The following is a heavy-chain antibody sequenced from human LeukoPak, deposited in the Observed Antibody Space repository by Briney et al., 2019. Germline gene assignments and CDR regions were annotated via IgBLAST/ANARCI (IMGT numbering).Heavy chain of an antibody. CDR3: AKGITMVRGVIIKWYAFDI. Sequence: GGSLRLSCAASGFTFSSYGMHWVRQAPGKGLEWVAVISYDGSNKYYADSVKGRFTISRDNSKNTLYLQMNSLRAEDTAVYYCAKGITMVRGVIIKWYAFDIWGQGTMVTVSS. J-gene: IGHJ3*02. D-gene: IGHD3-10*01. CDR2: ISYDGSNK. V-gene: IGHV3-30*18. CDR1: GFTFSSYG.